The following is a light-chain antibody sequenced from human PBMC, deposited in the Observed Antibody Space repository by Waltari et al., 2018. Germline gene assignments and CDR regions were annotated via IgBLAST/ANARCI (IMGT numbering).Light chain of an antibody. CDR1: SGVNVISYN. J-gene: IGLJ3*02. Sequence: QAVLTQPSSLSASPGASASLTCTLRSGVNVISYNIYWYQQKAGSPPQFLLRYKAVSDKQQGSGVPSRFSGSKDGSANVVILLISGLRSEDEADYYCMIWHRGVWVSGGGTQLTVL. V-gene: IGLV5-45*03. CDR3: MIWHRGVWV. CDR2: YKAVSDK.